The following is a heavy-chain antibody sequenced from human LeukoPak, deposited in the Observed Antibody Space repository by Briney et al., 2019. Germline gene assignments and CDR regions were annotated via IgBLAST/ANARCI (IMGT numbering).Heavy chain of an antibody. J-gene: IGHJ4*02. Sequence: SETLSLTCTVSGGSISSSSYYWGWIRQPPGKGLEWIGSIYYSGSTYYNPSLKSRVTISVDTSKNQFSLKLSSVTAADTAVYYCASPSYRDGYNLDYWGQGTLVTVSS. CDR2: IYYSGST. D-gene: IGHD5-24*01. V-gene: IGHV4-39*07. CDR1: GGSISSSSYY. CDR3: ASPSYRDGYNLDY.